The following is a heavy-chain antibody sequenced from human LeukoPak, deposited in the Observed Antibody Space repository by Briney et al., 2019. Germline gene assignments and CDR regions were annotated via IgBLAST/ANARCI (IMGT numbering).Heavy chain of an antibody. J-gene: IGHJ4*02. D-gene: IGHD2-15*01. V-gene: IGHV4-59*08. Sequence: PSETLSLTCTVSGGSISSYYWSWIRQPPGKGLEWIGYIYYSGSTNYNPSLKSRVTISVDTSKNQFSLKLSSVTAADTAVYYCAGWGEGYCSGGSCYDPYYFDYWGQGTLVTVSS. CDR1: GGSISSYY. CDR2: IYYSGST. CDR3: AGWGEGYCSGGSCYDPYYFDY.